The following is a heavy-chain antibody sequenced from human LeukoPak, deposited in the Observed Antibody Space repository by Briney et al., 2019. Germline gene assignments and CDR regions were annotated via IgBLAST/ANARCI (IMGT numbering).Heavy chain of an antibody. J-gene: IGHJ4*02. CDR3: AKDLRAVAGRGPFDY. D-gene: IGHD6-19*01. V-gene: IGHV3-23*01. CDR1: GFIFSNYA. Sequence: GGSLRHSCAASGFIFSNYAMSWVRQAPGKGPEWVSAVNGSGDTTYYADSVKGRFTISRDNSKNTMYLEMNSLRAEDTAVYYCAKDLRAVAGRGPFDYWGQGTLVTVSS. CDR2: VNGSGDTT.